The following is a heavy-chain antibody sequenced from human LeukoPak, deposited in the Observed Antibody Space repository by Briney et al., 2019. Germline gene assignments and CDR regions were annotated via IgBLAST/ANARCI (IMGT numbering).Heavy chain of an antibody. D-gene: IGHD5-12*01. CDR2: INQHGSQT. V-gene: IGHV3-7*01. J-gene: IGHJ4*02. CDR3: ARDSTPRYSGYDWVF. CDR1: GFVLSDYW. Sequence: GGSLRLSCTASGFVLSDYWMSWVRQAPGKGLEWLANINQHGSQTSYVDSVRGRFTVSRDNAKNSLYLQMNSLRADDTAVYYCARDSTPRYSGYDWVFWGRGTLVTVSS.